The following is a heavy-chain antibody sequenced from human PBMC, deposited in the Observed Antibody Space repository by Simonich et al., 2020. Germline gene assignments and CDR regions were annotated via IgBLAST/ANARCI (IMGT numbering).Heavy chain of an antibody. CDR2: IKPNSGGT. CDR1: GYTFTGYY. J-gene: IGHJ3*02. Sequence: QVQLVQSGAEMKKPGASVKVSCKASGYTFTGYYMHWVRQAPGQGLEWMGWIKPNSGGTNYAQKFQGRVTMTRDTAISTAYMERSRLRSDDTAVYYCARNGLVGILKAFDIWGQGTMVTVSS. D-gene: IGHD2-21*01. CDR3: ARNGLVGILKAFDI. V-gene: IGHV1-2*02.